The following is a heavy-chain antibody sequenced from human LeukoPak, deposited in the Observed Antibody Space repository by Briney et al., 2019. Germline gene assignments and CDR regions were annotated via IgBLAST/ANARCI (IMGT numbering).Heavy chain of an antibody. Sequence: GGSLRLSCAASGFTFSSYSMNWVRQASGKGLEWVSSISSSSSYIYYADSVKGRFTISRDNAKNSLYLQMNRLRAEDTAVYYCARVGSSSSLDAFGIWGQGTMVTVSS. CDR3: ARVGSSSSLDAFGI. J-gene: IGHJ3*02. CDR1: GFTFSSYS. D-gene: IGHD6-6*01. CDR2: ISSSSSYI. V-gene: IGHV3-21*01.